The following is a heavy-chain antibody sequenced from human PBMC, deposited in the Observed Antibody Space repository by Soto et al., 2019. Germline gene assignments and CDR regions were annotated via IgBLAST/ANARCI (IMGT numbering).Heavy chain of an antibody. Sequence: QVQLVQSGAEVKKPGASVKVSCKASGYTFTSYGISWVRQAPGQGLEWMGWICAYNGNTNYAQKLQGRVTMTTDTSTSTAYMELRSLRSDDTAVYYCARDRYSGYDWSNFDYWGQGTLVTVSS. CDR1: GYTFTSYG. D-gene: IGHD5-12*01. CDR2: ICAYNGNT. J-gene: IGHJ4*02. V-gene: IGHV1-18*01. CDR3: ARDRYSGYDWSNFDY.